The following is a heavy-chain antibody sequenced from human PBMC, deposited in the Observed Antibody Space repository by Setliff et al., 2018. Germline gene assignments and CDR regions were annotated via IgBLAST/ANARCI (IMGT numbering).Heavy chain of an antibody. CDR1: GGTFSSYA. V-gene: IGHV1-69*05. D-gene: IGHD1-1*01. CDR3: AICSTNYYFDY. Sequence: GASVKVSCKASGGTFSSYAISWVRQAPGQGLEWMGGIIPIFGTANYAQKFRGRVTITTDESTSTAYMELSSLRSEDTAVYYCAICSTNYYFDYWGQGTLVTVSS. CDR2: IIPIFGTA. J-gene: IGHJ4*02.